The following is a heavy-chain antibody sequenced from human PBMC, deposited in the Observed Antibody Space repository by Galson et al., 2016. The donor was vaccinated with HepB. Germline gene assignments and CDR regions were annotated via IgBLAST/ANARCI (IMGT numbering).Heavy chain of an antibody. J-gene: IGHJ4*02. V-gene: IGHV4-59*01. CDR2: IYYFGNT. CDR3: ARGRDGDYISPRFDY. D-gene: IGHD4-17*01. CDR1: GGSISSYY. Sequence: SETLSLTCSLSGGSISSYYWTWIRQPPGKGLEWIGYIYYFGNTKYNPSLKSRVTISVDTSKNQFYLSLTSVIAADTAVYSCARGRDGDYISPRFDYWGQGALVTVSS.